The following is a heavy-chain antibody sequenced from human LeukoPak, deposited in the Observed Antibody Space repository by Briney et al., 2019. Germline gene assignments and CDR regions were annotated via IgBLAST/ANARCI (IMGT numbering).Heavy chain of an antibody. CDR3: AKDGNWVYYYGMDV. Sequence: GGSLRLSCAASGFTFSSYAMSWVRQAPGKGLEWVSAISGSGGSTYYADSVKGRFTISRDNSKNTLYLQMNSLRAEDTAVYYCAKDGNWVYYYGMDVWGQGATVTVSS. J-gene: IGHJ6*02. V-gene: IGHV3-23*01. CDR1: GFTFSSYA. D-gene: IGHD4-23*01. CDR2: ISGSGGST.